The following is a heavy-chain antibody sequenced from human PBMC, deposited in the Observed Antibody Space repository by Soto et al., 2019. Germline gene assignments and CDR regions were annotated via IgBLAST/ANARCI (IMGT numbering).Heavy chain of an antibody. Sequence: PWGSLRLSCVASGFTFSNVAMSWVRQTPGRGLEWVSGIRGSGGSTYYADSVKGRFTISRDNSKNTLYLQMNSLRAEDTAVYYCARGHSNSTNYYYYGMDVWGQGTTVTVSS. D-gene: IGHD4-4*01. CDR3: ARGHSNSTNYYYYGMDV. CDR2: IRGSGGST. V-gene: IGHV3-23*01. J-gene: IGHJ6*02. CDR1: GFTFSNVA.